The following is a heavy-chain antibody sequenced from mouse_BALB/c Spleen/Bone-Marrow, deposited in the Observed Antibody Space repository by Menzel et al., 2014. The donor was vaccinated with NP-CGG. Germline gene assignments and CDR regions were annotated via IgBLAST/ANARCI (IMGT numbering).Heavy chain of an antibody. D-gene: IGHD4-1*01. CDR1: GYSFTSYW. Sequence: VKLMESGPQLVRPGASVKISCKASGYSFTSYWMHWAKQRPGQGLEWIGMIDPSDSETRLNQKFKDKATLTVDKSSSTAYMQLSSPTSEDSAVYYCARVWDEGSYAMDYWGQGTAVTVSS. J-gene: IGHJ4*01. CDR3: ARVWDEGSYAMDY. CDR2: IDPSDSET. V-gene: IGHV1S126*01.